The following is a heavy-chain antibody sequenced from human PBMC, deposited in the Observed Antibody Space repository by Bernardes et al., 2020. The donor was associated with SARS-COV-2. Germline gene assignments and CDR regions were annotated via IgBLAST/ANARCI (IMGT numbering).Heavy chain of an antibody. V-gene: IGHV3-7*01. CDR2: IKQDGREK. CDR1: GFTFRTYW. CDR3: AREGYSGYDTVFFDY. Sequence: SLRLSCAASGFTFRTYWMSWVRQAPGKGLEWVANIKQDGREKYYVDSVKGRFTISRDNAKNSLYLQMNRLRAEDTALYYCAREGYSGYDTVFFDYWGQGTLVTVSS. J-gene: IGHJ4*02. D-gene: IGHD5-12*01.